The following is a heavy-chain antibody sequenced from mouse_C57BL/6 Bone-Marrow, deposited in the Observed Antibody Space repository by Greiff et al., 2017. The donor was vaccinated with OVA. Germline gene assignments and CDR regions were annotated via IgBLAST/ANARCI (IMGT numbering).Heavy chain of an antibody. Sequence: EVQLQQSGAELVRPGASVKLSCTASGFNIKDDYMHWVKQRPEQGLEWIGWIDPENGDTEYASKFQGKATITADSSSNTAYLQLSRLTSEGTAVYYCTLSSSYFDYWGQGTTLTVSS. CDR3: TLSSSYFDY. CDR1: GFNIKDDY. V-gene: IGHV14-4*01. J-gene: IGHJ2*01. CDR2: IDPENGDT. D-gene: IGHD1-1*01.